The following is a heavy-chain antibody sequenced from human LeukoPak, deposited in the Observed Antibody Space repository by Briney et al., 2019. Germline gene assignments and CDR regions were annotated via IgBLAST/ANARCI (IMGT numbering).Heavy chain of an antibody. CDR3: ARRGSGWYDY. CDR2: IYTSGST. J-gene: IGHJ4*02. Sequence: SETLSLTCTVSSGSVSSGSYYWSWIRQPAGKGLEWIGRIYTSGSTNYNPSLKSRVTISVDTSKNQFSLKLSSVTAADTAVYYCARRGSGWYDYWGQGTLVTVSS. V-gene: IGHV4-61*02. CDR1: SGSVSSGSYY. D-gene: IGHD6-19*01.